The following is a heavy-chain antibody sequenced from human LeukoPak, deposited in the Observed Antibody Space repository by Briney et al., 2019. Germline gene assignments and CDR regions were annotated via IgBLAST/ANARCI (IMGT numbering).Heavy chain of an antibody. Sequence: GGSLRLSCAASGFTFSSYWMHWVRQAPGKGLVWVSRINSDGSSTSYADSVKGRFTISRDNAKNTLYLQMNSLRAEDTAVYYCAKGGVDTAMDFDYWGQGTLVTVSS. V-gene: IGHV3-74*01. CDR3: AKGGVDTAMDFDY. CDR1: GFTFSSYW. J-gene: IGHJ4*02. D-gene: IGHD5-18*01. CDR2: INSDGSST.